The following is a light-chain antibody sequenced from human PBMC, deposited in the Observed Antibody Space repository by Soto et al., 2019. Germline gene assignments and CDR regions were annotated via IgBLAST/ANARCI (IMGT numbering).Light chain of an antibody. V-gene: IGLV1-44*01. Sequence: LTQPPSASGTPGQRVTISCSGSSSNIGTYSVSWYQQFPGTAPRLLIYSDNQRPSGVPDRFSASKSGASASLAISGLQSEDEADFYCAAWDDSLNGGVFGTGTKVTVL. CDR1: SSNIGTYS. J-gene: IGLJ1*01. CDR3: AAWDDSLNGGV. CDR2: SDN.